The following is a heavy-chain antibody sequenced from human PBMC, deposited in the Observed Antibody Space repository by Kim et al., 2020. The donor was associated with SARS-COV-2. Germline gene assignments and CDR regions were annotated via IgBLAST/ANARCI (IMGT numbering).Heavy chain of an antibody. CDR3: AKNTNFDFWSGYYFDY. CDR1: GFIFDDYA. CDR2: ISWNSGSI. V-gene: IGHV3-9*01. D-gene: IGHD3-3*01. J-gene: IGHJ4*01. Sequence: GGSLRLSCAASGFIFDDYAMHWVRQAPGKGLEWVSGISWNSGSIGYADSVKGRFTISRDNAKNSLYLQMNSLRAEDTALYYCAKNTNFDFWSGYYFDYWGHGTLVTVSS.